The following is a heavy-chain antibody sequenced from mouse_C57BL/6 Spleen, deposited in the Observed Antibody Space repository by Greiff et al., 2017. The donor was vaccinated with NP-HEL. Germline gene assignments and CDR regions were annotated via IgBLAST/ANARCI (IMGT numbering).Heavy chain of an antibody. V-gene: IGHV6-6*01. Sequence: EVMLVESGGGLVQPGGSMKLSCAASGFTFSDAWMDWVRQSPEKGLEWVAEIRNKANNHATYYAESVKGRFTISRDDSKSSVYLQMNSLRAEDTGIYYCTRRRLYYCDYWGQGTTLTVSS. CDR3: TRRRLYYCDY. J-gene: IGHJ2*01. CDR1: GFTFSDAW. CDR2: IRNKANNHAT.